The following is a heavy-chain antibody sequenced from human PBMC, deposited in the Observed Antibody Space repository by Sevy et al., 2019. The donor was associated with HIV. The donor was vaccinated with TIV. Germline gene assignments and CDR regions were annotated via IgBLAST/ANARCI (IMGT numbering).Heavy chain of an antibody. Sequence: ASVKVSCTASGGTFSSYGISWVRQAPGQGLEWMGGIIPIFGTPKYGQKFKGRVTITADESTNTAYMELSSLRSEDTAVYYCATDRHSDGRGHYFVSESWGEGTLVTISS. J-gene: IGHJ4*02. CDR2: IIPIFGTP. D-gene: IGHD3-22*01. CDR1: GGTFSSYG. CDR3: ATDRHSDGRGHYFVSES. V-gene: IGHV1-69*13.